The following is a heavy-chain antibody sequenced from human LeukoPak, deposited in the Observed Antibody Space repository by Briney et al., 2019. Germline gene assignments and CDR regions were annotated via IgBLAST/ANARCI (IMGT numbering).Heavy chain of an antibody. CDR1: GFTFSTFW. CDR3: ARGARVPALFDY. Sequence: GGSLRLSCAASGFTFSTFWMSWVRQAPGKGLEWVANINQDGSEKYYVDSGKGRFTISRDNAKNSLSLQMNSLSAEDTAVYYCARGARVPALFDYWGQGTLVTVSS. V-gene: IGHV3-7*05. CDR2: INQDGSEK. D-gene: IGHD4/OR15-4a*01. J-gene: IGHJ4*02.